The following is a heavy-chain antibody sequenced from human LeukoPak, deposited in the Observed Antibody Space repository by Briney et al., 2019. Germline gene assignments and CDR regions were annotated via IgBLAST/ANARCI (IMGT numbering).Heavy chain of an antibody. V-gene: IGHV1-69*04. D-gene: IGHD2-2*01. J-gene: IGHJ2*01. CDR2: IIPIFGIA. Sequence: SVKVACKASGGTFSSYAISWVRQAPGQGLEWMGRIIPIFGIANYAQKFQGRVTITADKSTSTAYMELSSLRSEDTAVYYCAREDIVVVPAANELVGSFDLWGRGTLVTVSS. CDR3: AREDIVVVPAANELVGSFDL. CDR1: GGTFSSYA.